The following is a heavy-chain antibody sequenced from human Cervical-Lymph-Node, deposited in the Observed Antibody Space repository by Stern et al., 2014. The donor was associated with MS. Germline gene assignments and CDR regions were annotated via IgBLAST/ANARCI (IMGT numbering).Heavy chain of an antibody. CDR3: AKGSGGSGYYPVALDY. D-gene: IGHD3-3*01. CDR1: GFTFDDYD. CDR2: ITWNSVSV. Sequence: EVQLLESGGGLVQPGRSLRLSCAASGFTFDDYDMHWVRQAPGKGLEWVSGITWNSVSVGYADSVKGRFTISRDNAKNSLYLQMNSLRGDDTALYYCAKGSGGSGYYPVALDYWGQGTLVTVSS. V-gene: IGHV3-9*01. J-gene: IGHJ4*02.